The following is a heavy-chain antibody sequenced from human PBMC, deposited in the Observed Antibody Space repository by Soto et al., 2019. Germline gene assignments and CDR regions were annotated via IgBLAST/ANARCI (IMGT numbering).Heavy chain of an antibody. V-gene: IGHV3-33*01. CDR3: ARGRGSSWYYFDY. J-gene: IGHJ4*02. D-gene: IGHD6-13*01. Sequence: GGSLRLSCAASGFTFSSYVMHGVRQAPGKGLEWVAVIWYDGSNKYYADSVKGRFTISRDNSKNTLYLQMNSLRAEDTAVYYCARGRGSSWYYFDYWGQGTLVTVSS. CDR1: GFTFSSYV. CDR2: IWYDGSNK.